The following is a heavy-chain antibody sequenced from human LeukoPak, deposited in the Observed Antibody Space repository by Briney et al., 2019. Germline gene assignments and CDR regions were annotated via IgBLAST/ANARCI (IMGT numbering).Heavy chain of an antibody. CDR2: INSDGSST. CDR3: VRDRVPTRIDY. J-gene: IGHJ4*02. V-gene: IGHV3-74*01. Sequence: PGGSLRLSCAASGFTFSSYWMHWVRQAPGKGLVWVSRINSDGSSTTYADSVRGRFTISRDNAKNTLYLQMNSLRAEDTAVYYCVRDRVPTRIDYWGQGTLVTVSS. D-gene: IGHD3-10*01. CDR1: GFTFSSYW.